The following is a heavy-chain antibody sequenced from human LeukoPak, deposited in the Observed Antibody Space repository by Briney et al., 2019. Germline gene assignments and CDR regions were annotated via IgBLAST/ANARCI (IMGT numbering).Heavy chain of an antibody. CDR2: ISDDSNYI. V-gene: IGHV3-21*01. CDR1: GFTFSTYS. CDR3: AREGIHDAFDI. J-gene: IGHJ3*02. Sequence: GGSLRLSCAASGFTFSTYSGNWIRQAPGKGLEWVSSISDDSNYIFYADSVKGRFTISRDNAKNSLYLQMNSLRAEDTAVYYCAREGIHDAFDIWGQGTMVTVSS. D-gene: IGHD2/OR15-2a*01.